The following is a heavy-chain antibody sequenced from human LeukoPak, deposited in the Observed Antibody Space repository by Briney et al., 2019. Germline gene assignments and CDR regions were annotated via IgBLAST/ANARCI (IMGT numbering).Heavy chain of an antibody. CDR3: ARMRGYGDWNFDY. CDR2: IWYDGSNT. Sequence: GRSLRLSCAASGFAFSSHGMHWVRQAPGKGLEWVAVIWYDGSNTYYADSVKGRFTISRDNSKNTLYLQTNSLRAEDTAVYYCARMRGYGDWNFDYWGQGTLVTVSS. J-gene: IGHJ4*02. D-gene: IGHD4-17*01. CDR1: GFAFSSHG. V-gene: IGHV3-33*01.